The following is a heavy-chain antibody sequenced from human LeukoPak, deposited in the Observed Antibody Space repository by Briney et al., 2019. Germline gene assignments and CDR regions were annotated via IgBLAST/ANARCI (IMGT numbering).Heavy chain of an antibody. J-gene: IGHJ4*02. Sequence: GASVKVSCKVSGYTLTELSMHWVRQAPGKGLDWMGGFDPEDGETIYAQKFQGRVTMTEDTSTDTAYMELSSLRSEDTAVYYCARMGYDSSGLDYWGQGTLVTVSS. CDR3: ARMGYDSSGLDY. CDR2: FDPEDGET. V-gene: IGHV1-24*01. D-gene: IGHD3-22*01. CDR1: GYTLTELS.